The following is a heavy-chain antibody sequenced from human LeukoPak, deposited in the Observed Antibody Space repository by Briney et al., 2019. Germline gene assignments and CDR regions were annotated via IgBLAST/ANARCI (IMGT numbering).Heavy chain of an antibody. CDR2: MNPNSGNT. D-gene: IGHD3-10*01. J-gene: IGHJ5*02. Sequence: ASVKVSCKASGYTCTSYDINWVRQATGQGLEWMGWMNPNSGNTGYAQKFQGRVTMTRNTSISTAYMELSSLRSEDTAVYYCARVTMVRGIFWFDPWGQGTLVTVSS. V-gene: IGHV1-8*01. CDR1: GYTCTSYD. CDR3: ARVTMVRGIFWFDP.